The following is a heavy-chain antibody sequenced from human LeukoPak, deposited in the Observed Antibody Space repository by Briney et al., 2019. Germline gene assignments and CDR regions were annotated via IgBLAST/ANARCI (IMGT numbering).Heavy chain of an antibody. CDR2: IRSKAYGGTT. J-gene: IGHJ4*02. CDR1: GFTFGDYA. CDR3: TRVKDTAMVNDY. D-gene: IGHD5-18*01. V-gene: IGHV3-49*04. Sequence: PGGSLRLSCTASGFTFGDYAMSWVRQAPGKGLEWVGFIRSKAYGGTTEYAASVKGRFTISRDDSKSIAYLQMNSLKTEDTAVYYCTRVKDTAMVNDYWGQGTLATVSS.